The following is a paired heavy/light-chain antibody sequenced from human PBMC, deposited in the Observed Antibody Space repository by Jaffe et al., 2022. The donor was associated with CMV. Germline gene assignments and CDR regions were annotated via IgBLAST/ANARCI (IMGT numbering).Heavy chain of an antibody. CDR2: ISSSGSTI. V-gene: IGHV3-11*01. CDR3: AREHPWDYYDFWSGYSNTPYYYYGMDV. Sequence: QVQLVESGGGLVKPGGSLRLSCAASGFTFSDYYMSWIRQAPGKGLEWVSYISSSGSTIYYADSVKGRFTISRDNAKNSLYLQMNSLRAEDTAVYYCAREHPWDYYDFWSGYSNTPYYYYGMDVWGQGTTVTVSS. CDR1: GFTFSDYY. D-gene: IGHD3-3*01. J-gene: IGHJ6*02.
Light chain of an antibody. J-gene: IGKJ4*01. Sequence: EIVLTQSPATLSLSPGERATLSCRASQSVSSYLAWYQQKPGQAPRLLIYDASNRATGIPARFSGSGSGTDFTLTISSLEPEDFAVYYCQQRSNWPPSFGGGTKVEIK. CDR1: QSVSSY. CDR3: QQRSNWPPS. V-gene: IGKV3-11*01. CDR2: DAS.